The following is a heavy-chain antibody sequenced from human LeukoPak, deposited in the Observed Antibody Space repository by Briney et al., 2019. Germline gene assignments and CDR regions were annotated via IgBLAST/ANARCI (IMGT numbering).Heavy chain of an antibody. V-gene: IGHV4-4*08. CDR3: AAHSSSWYRSWFDP. J-gene: IGHJ5*02. CDR2: IYSSGST. CDR1: GGSISSYY. D-gene: IGHD6-13*01. Sequence: SETLSLTCTVSGGSISSYYWSWIRQPPGKGLEWIGYIYSSGSTNYNPSLKSRVTISVDTSKNQFSLKLSSVTAADTAVYYCAAHSSSWYRSWFDPWGQGTLVTVSS.